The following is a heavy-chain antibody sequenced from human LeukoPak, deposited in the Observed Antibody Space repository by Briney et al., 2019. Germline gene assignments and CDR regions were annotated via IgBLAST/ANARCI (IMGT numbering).Heavy chain of an antibody. CDR2: IKQDGSER. Sequence: PGGSLRLSCAASGFTFSSYWMSWVRQAPGKGLEWVADIKQDGSERYYVDSVKGRFTISRDNAKNSLYLQMNSLRAEDTYVYYCARGYCIGGHCYAFDYWGQGTLVTVSS. J-gene: IGHJ4*02. V-gene: IGHV3-7*01. CDR3: ARGYCIGGHCYAFDY. CDR1: GFTFSSYW. D-gene: IGHD2-15*01.